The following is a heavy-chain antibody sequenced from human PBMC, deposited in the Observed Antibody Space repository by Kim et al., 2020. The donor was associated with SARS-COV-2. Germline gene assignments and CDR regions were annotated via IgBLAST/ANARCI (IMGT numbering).Heavy chain of an antibody. CDR2: IIPIFGTA. CDR1: GGTFSSYA. J-gene: IGHJ4*02. CDR3: AANIVVVPAAIMGGLFDY. Sequence: SVKVSCKASGGTFSSYAISWVRQAPGQGLEWMGGIIPIFGTANYAQKFQGRVTITADESTSTAYMELSSLRSEDTAVYYCAANIVVVPAAIMGGLFDYWGQGTLVTVSS. D-gene: IGHD2-2*02. V-gene: IGHV1-69*13.